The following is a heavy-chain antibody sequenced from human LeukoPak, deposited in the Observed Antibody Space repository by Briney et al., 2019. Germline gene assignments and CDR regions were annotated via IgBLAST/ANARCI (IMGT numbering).Heavy chain of an antibody. V-gene: IGHV4-34*01. CDR1: GGSFSGYY. D-gene: IGHD3-10*01. J-gene: IGHJ4*02. Sequence: SETLSLTCAVYGGSFSGYYWSWIRQPPGKGLEWIGEINHSGSTNYNPSLKSRVTISVDTSKNQFSLKLSSVTAADKAVYYCARRGMVRGVIIPSKRAFDYWGQGTLVTVSS. CDR2: INHSGST. CDR3: ARRGMVRGVIIPSKRAFDY.